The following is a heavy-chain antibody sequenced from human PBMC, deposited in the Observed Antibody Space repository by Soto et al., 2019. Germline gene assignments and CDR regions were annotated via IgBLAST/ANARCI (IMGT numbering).Heavy chain of an antibody. J-gene: IGHJ6*02. CDR1: GFTFSSYA. D-gene: IGHD3-3*02. V-gene: IGHV3-30-3*01. CDR2: ISYDGSNK. CDR3: ARTHLYTRSIFLYYYGMDV. Sequence: QVQLVESGGGVVQPGRSLRLSCAASGFTFSSYAMHWDRQAPGKGLEWVAVISYDGSNKYYADSVKGRFTISRDNSKNTLYLQMNSLRAEETAVYYCARTHLYTRSIFLYYYGMDVWGQGTTVTVSS.